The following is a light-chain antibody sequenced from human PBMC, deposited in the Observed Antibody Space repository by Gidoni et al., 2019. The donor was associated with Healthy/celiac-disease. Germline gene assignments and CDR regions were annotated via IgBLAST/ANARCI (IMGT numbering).Light chain of an antibody. J-gene: IGKJ2*01. V-gene: IGKV3-15*01. CDR2: GAS. CDR3: QQYDNWPPYT. Sequence: ELVMTQSPSPLSVSPGERATLSCRASQSVSSNLAWYQQKPGQAPKLLIYGASNRATGIPARFSGSGSGTEFTLTISSLQSEDFAVYYCQQYDNWPPYTFGQGTKLEIK. CDR1: QSVSSN.